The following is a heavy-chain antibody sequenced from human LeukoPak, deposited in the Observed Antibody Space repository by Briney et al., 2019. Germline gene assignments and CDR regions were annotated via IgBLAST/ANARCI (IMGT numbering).Heavy chain of an antibody. CDR3: ATDRDGDYGDPLLDY. CDR1: GYTLTELS. D-gene: IGHD4-17*01. J-gene: IGHJ4*02. V-gene: IGHV1-24*01. Sequence: ASVKVSCKVSGYTLTELSMHWVRQAPGKGLEWMGGFDPEDGETVYAQKFQGRVTMTEDTSTDTAYMELSSLRSEDTAVYYCATDRDGDYGDPLLDYWGQGTLVTVSS. CDR2: FDPEDGET.